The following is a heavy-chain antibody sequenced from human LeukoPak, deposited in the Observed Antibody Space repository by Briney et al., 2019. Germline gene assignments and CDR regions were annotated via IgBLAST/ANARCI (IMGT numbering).Heavy chain of an antibody. D-gene: IGHD4-17*01. CDR1: GGTFSSYA. CDR2: IIPIVGTA. Sequence: PMASVKLSCKASGGTFSSYAMSWVRQAPGQGLEWMGGIIPIVGTANYAHKFQGRVTITADESTTTAYMELSSLRSEDTAVYYRARDPRDYGENYYYYYMDVWGKGTTVTVSS. J-gene: IGHJ6*03. CDR3: ARDPRDYGENYYYYYMDV. V-gene: IGHV1-69*01.